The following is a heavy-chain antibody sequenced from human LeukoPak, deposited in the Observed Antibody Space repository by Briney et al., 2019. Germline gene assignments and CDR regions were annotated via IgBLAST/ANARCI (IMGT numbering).Heavy chain of an antibody. D-gene: IGHD4-17*01. J-gene: IGHJ4*02. CDR2: IYYSGST. V-gene: IGHV4-30-4*01. CDR3: ARVRQGGDFMFDY. Sequence: PSQTLSLTCTVSGGSISSGDYYWSWIRQPPGKGLEWIGYIYYSGSTYYHPSLKSRVTISVDTSKNQFSLKLSSVTAADTAVYYCARVRQGGDFMFDYWGQGTLVTVSS. CDR1: GGSISSGDYY.